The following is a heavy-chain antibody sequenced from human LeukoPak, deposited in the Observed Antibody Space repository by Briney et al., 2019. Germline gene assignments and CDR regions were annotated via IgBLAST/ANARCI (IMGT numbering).Heavy chain of an antibody. Sequence: PGGSLRLSWVASGFTVSSHYISWVRQAPGKGREWVSAIYADGSTYYAASVKGRFTISRDHSETTLYLPMSRLRVDATAVYYCARDRPAGGVGDFDHWGQGTLVTVSS. CDR3: ARDRPAGGVGDFDH. J-gene: IGHJ4*02. CDR1: GFTVSSHY. CDR2: IYADGST. V-gene: IGHV3-66*01. D-gene: IGHD3-16*01.